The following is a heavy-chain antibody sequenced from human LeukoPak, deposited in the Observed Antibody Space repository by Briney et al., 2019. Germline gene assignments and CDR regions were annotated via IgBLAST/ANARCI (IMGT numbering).Heavy chain of an antibody. CDR1: DGSICSGDYY. CDR3: ARDSQTTVLTALSL. D-gene: IGHD4-23*01. Sequence: SETLSLTCTVSDGSICSGDYYWSWIRQPPGKGLEWIGYIYYSGSTNYNPSLKSRVTISVDTSKNQFPLKLSSVTAADTAVYYCARDSQTTVLTALSLWGQGTLVTVSS. J-gene: IGHJ4*02. CDR2: IYYSGST. V-gene: IGHV4-30-4*01.